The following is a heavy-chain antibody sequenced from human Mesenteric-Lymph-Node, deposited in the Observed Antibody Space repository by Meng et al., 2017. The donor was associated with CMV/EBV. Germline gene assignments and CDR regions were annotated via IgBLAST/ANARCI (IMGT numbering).Heavy chain of an antibody. CDR1: GFTFSSFE. CDR2: ISSSGSTI. J-gene: IGHJ6*02. Sequence: GGSLRLSCAASGFTFSSFEMNWVRQAPGKGLEWISYISSSGSTIYYADSVKGRFTISRDNAKKSLYLQMNSLRAEDTAVYYCAREGYCSGTTCNAAYYHGMDVWGQGTTVTVSS. V-gene: IGHV3-48*03. CDR3: AREGYCSGTTCNAAYYHGMDV. D-gene: IGHD2-2*01.